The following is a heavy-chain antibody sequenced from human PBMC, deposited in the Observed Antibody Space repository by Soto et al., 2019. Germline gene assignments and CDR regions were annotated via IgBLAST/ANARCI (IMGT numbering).Heavy chain of an antibody. V-gene: IGHV1-18*04. J-gene: IGHJ4*02. D-gene: IGHD3-22*01. CDR2: ISAYNGNT. CDR1: GYTFTSYG. Sequence: ASVKVSCKASGYTFTSYGISWVRQAPGQGLEWMGWISAYNGNTNYAQKLQGRVTMTTDTSTSTAYMELRSLRSDDTAVYYCARESLHYYDSSGYNFDYWGQGTRVPVSS. CDR3: ARESLHYYDSSGYNFDY.